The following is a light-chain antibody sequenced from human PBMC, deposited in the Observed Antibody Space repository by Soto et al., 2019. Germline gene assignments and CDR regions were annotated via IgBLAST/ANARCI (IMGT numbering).Light chain of an antibody. J-gene: IGKJ4*01. CDR2: GAS. CDR3: QQYNKCPLT. Sequence: EIVMTQSPATLSVSPGERATLSCRASQSVSSNLAWYQQKPGQVPRLLIYGASTRATGMPARFSGSGSGTEFTLIISSLQSEDFAVYYCQQYNKCPLTFGGGTKVEIK. V-gene: IGKV3-15*01. CDR1: QSVSSN.